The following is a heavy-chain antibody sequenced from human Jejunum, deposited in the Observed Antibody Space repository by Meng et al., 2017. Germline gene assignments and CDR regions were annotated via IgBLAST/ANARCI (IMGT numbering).Heavy chain of an antibody. V-gene: IGHV4-34*02. CDR3: ARPAGYSSDWYKYFQH. CDR1: GWSFSGYY. CDR2: INHSGSS. Sequence: QVRLQQWGAGLLKPSETLSLTCAVYGWSFSGYYWRWVRQSPGKGLEWIAEINHSGSSNYNPSFQRRVTISVDRPRNQFSLKLSSVTAADTGVYYCARPAGYSSDWYKYFQHWGQGTLVTVSS. D-gene: IGHD6-13*01. J-gene: IGHJ1*01.